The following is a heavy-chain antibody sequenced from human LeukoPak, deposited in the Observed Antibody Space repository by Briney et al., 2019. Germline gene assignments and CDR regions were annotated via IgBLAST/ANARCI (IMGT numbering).Heavy chain of an antibody. J-gene: IGHJ5*02. Sequence: GGSLRLSCAASGFTFSNYWMNWVRQAPGKGLEWVANIMHDGSDKYYADSVKGRFTISRDNAKNSLYLQMNSLRAEDTAVYYCASPYPVPWGQGTLVTVSS. V-gene: IGHV3-7*03. CDR3: ASPYPVP. CDR1: GFTFSNYW. D-gene: IGHD2-2*01. CDR2: IMHDGSDK.